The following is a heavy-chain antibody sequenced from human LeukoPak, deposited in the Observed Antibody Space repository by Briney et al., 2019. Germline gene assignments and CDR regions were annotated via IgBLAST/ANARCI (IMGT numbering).Heavy chain of an antibody. D-gene: IGHD1-26*01. V-gene: IGHV3-30*18. CDR1: GFTFRNYV. CDR2: ISYDGSNK. CDR3: AKLGGVGATSLADY. Sequence: GGSLRLSCAASGFTFRNYVIHWVRQAPGKGLEWVAVISYDGSNKYYADSVKGRFTISRDNSKNTLYLQMNSLRAEDTAVYYCAKLGGVGATSLADYWGQGTLVTVSS. J-gene: IGHJ4*02.